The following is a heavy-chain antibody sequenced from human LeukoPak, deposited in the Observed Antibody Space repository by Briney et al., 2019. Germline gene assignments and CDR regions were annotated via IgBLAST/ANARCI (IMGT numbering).Heavy chain of an antibody. CDR1: GFTFSSYW. CDR2: IKQDGSDK. Sequence: GGSLRLSCAASGFTFSSYWMNWARQAPGKGLEWVANIKQDGSDKYYVPSVRGRFTISRDNAKNSLYLQMSSLRGEDTAVYYCARDRGWTQYDIWGQGTMVTVSS. V-gene: IGHV3-7*01. D-gene: IGHD3-10*01. J-gene: IGHJ3*02. CDR3: ARDRGWTQYDI.